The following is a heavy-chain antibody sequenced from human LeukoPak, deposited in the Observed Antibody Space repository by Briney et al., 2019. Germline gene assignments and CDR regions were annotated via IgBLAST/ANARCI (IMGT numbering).Heavy chain of an antibody. CDR1: GYTFTSYG. D-gene: IGHD3-3*01. CDR3: ARDVNFLEWPYLPHYYYYMDV. CDR2: ISAYNGNT. V-gene: IGHV1-18*01. J-gene: IGHJ6*03. Sequence: GASVKVSCKASGYTFTSYGISWVRQAPGQGLEWMGWISAYNGNTNYAQKLQGRVTMTTDTSTSTAYMELRSLRSDDTAVYYCARDVNFLEWPYLPHYYYYMDVWGKGTTVTVSS.